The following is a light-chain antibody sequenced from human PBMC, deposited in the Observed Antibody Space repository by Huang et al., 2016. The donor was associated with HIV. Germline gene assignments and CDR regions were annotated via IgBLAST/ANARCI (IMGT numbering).Light chain of an antibody. CDR1: QGISNS. CDR3: QQYYSTPPIT. J-gene: IGKJ5*01. V-gene: IGKV1-NL1*01. Sequence: DIQMTQSPSSLSASVGDIVTITCRASQGISNSLAWYQQKPGKAPKLLLYAASRLKSGVPARFSGSRAGTDYTLTISSLQPEDFATYYCQQYYSTPPITFGQGTRLEIK. CDR2: AAS.